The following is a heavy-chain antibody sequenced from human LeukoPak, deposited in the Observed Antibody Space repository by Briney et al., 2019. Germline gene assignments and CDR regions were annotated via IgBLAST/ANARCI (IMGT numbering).Heavy chain of an antibody. V-gene: IGHV4-59*01. Sequence: SETLSLTCTVSGGSISSYYWSWIRQPPGKGLEWIGYIYYSGSTNYNPSLKSRVTISVDTSKNQFSLKLSSVTAADTAVYYCAGVSGKATGYFDYWGQGTLVTVSS. CDR2: IYYSGST. CDR3: AGVSGKATGYFDY. D-gene: IGHD1-26*01. J-gene: IGHJ4*02. CDR1: GGSISSYY.